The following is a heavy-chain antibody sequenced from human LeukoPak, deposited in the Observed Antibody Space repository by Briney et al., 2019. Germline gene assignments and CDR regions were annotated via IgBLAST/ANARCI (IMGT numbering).Heavy chain of an antibody. J-gene: IGHJ5*02. D-gene: IGHD6-13*01. CDR2: IKQDGSEK. V-gene: IGHV3-7*01. CDR3: ARLCSSRWFDP. CDR1: GFSFTTYW. Sequence: PGGSLRLSCAASGFSFTTYWMSWVRQAPGQGLEWVANIKQDGSEKYYVDSVKGRFTISRDNAKNSLYLQMNSLRVEDTAVYYCARLCSSRWFDPWGQGTLVTVTS.